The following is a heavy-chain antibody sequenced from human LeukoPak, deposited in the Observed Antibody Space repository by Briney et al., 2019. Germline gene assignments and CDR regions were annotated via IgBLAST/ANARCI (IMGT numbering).Heavy chain of an antibody. D-gene: IGHD2-21*02. CDR1: GFTSSSYA. V-gene: IGHV3-30*04. J-gene: IGHJ4*02. Sequence: GRSRRLSCAASGFTSSSYAMHWVRQAPGKGLEWVAVILYDGRNKYYADSVKGRFTISRDNSKNTLYLQMNSLRAEDTAVYYCARDRLTYCGGDCGLDYWGQGTLVTASS. CDR2: ILYDGRNK. CDR3: ARDRLTYCGGDCGLDY.